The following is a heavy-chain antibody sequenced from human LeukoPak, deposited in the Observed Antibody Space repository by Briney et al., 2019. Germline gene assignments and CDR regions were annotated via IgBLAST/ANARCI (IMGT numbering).Heavy chain of an antibody. CDR3: AKGGIKRFGMVPDWFDP. J-gene: IGHJ5*02. CDR1: GFTSNNYA. CDR2: AGPSGASP. V-gene: IGHV3-23*01. Sequence: GGSLRLCCAASGFTSNNYAMSWVRQAPGKGLEWVSSAGPSGASPFYADSVKGRFTISRDIPRNTLYLQMNSLRAEDTATYFCAKGGIKRFGMVPDWFDPWGQGTLVTVSS. D-gene: IGHD3-3*01.